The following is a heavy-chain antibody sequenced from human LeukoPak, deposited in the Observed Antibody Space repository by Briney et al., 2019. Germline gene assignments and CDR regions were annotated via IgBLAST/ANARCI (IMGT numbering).Heavy chain of an antibody. CDR1: GFTFSHYW. V-gene: IGHV3-7*01. J-gene: IGHJ4*02. D-gene: IGHD3-10*01. CDR3: AREVYYGSGSPRFDY. Sequence: PGGSLRLSCAASGFTFSHYWMSWVRQAPGKGLEWVANIHQYGSEKYYVDSVKGRFTISRDNAKNYVYLQMNSLRAEDTAVYFCAREVYYGSGSPRFDYWGQGTLVTVSS. CDR2: IHQYGSEK.